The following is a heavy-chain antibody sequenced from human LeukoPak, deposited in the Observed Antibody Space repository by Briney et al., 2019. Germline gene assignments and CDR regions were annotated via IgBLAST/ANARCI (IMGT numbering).Heavy chain of an antibody. CDR1: GFTFSNSA. CDR3: ARGVAISSSGWYDTFDY. Sequence: GVSLRLSCAASGFTFSNSAMYWVRQAPGKGLEFVSVISTNGDRTYYADSVKGRFSISRDNAKNTLYLQMGSLRADDMAVYYCARGVAISSSGWYDTFDYRGQGALVTISS. J-gene: IGHJ4*02. D-gene: IGHD6-19*01. V-gene: IGHV3-64*02. CDR2: ISTNGDRT.